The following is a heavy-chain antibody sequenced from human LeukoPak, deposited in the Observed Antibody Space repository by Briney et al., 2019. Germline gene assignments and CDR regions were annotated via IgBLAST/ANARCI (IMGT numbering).Heavy chain of an antibody. V-gene: IGHV3-23*01. J-gene: IGHJ4*02. D-gene: IGHD6-19*01. Sequence: GGSLRLSCAASGFTFEASAMSWVRQAPGKGLEWVAVITGGGESTYYADSVKGRFTISRDNSKNTLYLQMNSLRAEDTAVYYCAKEASIAVAGGFDYWGQGTLVTVSS. CDR3: AKEASIAVAGGFDY. CDR1: GFTFEASA. CDR2: ITGGGEST.